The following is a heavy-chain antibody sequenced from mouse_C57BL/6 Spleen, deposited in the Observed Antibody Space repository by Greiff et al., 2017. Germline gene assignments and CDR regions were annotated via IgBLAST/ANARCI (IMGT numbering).Heavy chain of an antibody. D-gene: IGHD2-4*01. V-gene: IGHV1-81*01. CDR1: GYTFTSYG. CDR3: ARDDYERGYYFDY. J-gene: IGHJ2*01. CDR2: IYPRSGNT. Sequence: VKLMESGAELARPGASVKLSCKASGYTFTSYGISWVKQRTGQGLEWIGEIYPRSGNTYYNEKFKGKATLTADKSSSTAYMELRSLTSEDSAVYFCARDDYERGYYFDYWGQGTTLTVSS.